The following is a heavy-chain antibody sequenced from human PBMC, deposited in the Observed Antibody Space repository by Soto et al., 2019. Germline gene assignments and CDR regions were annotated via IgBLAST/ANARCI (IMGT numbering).Heavy chain of an antibody. D-gene: IGHD3-3*01. CDR3: AKEHYDFWSGYYTGILRG. V-gene: IGHV3-23*01. Sequence: GGSLRLSCAASGFTFSSYAMSWVRQAPGKGLEWVSAISGSGGSTYYADSVKGRFTISRDNSKNTLYLQMNSLRAEDTAVYYCAKEHYDFWSGYYTGILRGWGQGTLVTVSS. CDR1: GFTFSSYA. CDR2: ISGSGGST. J-gene: IGHJ4*02.